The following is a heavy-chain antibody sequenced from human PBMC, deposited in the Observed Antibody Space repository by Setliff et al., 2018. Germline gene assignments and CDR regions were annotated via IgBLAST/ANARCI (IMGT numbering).Heavy chain of an antibody. CDR3: ARDKLRFLENWFDP. CDR2: VSGSGGST. V-gene: IGHV3-23*01. CDR1: GFTFTTYA. Sequence: GGSLSLSCAASGFTFTTYAMSWVRQAPGKGLEWVSGVSGSGGSTFYADSVKGRFTISRDNAKNSLYLQMNSLRAEDTAVYYCARDKLRFLENWFDPWGQGTLVTVSS. D-gene: IGHD3-3*01. J-gene: IGHJ5*02.